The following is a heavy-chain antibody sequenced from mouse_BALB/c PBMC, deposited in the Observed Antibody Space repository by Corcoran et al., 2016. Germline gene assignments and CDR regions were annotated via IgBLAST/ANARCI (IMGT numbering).Heavy chain of an antibody. D-gene: IGHD2-4*01. CDR3: ARRGDYDYDGDYYAMDY. J-gene: IGHJ4*01. Sequence: QVTLKESGPGILQPSQTLSLTCSFSGFSLSTSGMGVSWIRQPSGKGLEWLAHIYWDDDKRYNPSLKSRLTISKDTSRNQVFLKITSVDTADTATYYCARRGDYDYDGDYYAMDYWGQGTSVTVSS. CDR2: IYWDDDK. CDR1: GFSLSTSGMG. V-gene: IGHV8-12*01.